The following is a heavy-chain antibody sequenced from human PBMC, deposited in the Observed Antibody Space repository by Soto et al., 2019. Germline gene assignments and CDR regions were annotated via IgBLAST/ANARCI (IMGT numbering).Heavy chain of an antibody. D-gene: IGHD1-26*01. CDR2: ISPIFGTA. V-gene: IGHV1-69*01. Sequence: QVQLVQSGAEVKKPGSSVKVSCKASGGTFSSSSINWMRQAPGQGLAWMGEISPIFGTANYAQKCQGRVTITADESTSTAHVELSRRRSEKAAVYCCAREGGRDAGGFDYWGQGTLVTVSS. CDR3: AREGGRDAGGFDY. J-gene: IGHJ4*02. CDR1: GGTFSSSS.